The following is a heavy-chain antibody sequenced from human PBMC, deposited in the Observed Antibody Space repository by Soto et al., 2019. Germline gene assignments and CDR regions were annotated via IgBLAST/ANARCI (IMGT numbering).Heavy chain of an antibody. CDR1: GLTFSSYA. D-gene: IGHD2-15*01. Sequence: PGGSLRLSCAASGLTFSSYAMSWVRQAPGKGLEWVSAISGSGGSTYYADSVKGRFTISRDNSKNTLYLQMNSLRAEDTAVYYCAKDPQGYCSGGSCDYWGQGTLVTVSS. CDR3: AKDPQGYCSGGSCDY. V-gene: IGHV3-23*01. J-gene: IGHJ4*02. CDR2: ISGSGGST.